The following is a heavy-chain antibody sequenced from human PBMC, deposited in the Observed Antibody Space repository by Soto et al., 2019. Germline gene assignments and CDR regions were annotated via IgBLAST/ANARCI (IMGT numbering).Heavy chain of an antibody. Sequence: EVQLLESGGGLVQPGGSLRLSCAASGFTFSSYAMSWVRQPPGKGLEWVSAISGSGGSTYYADSVKGRFTISRDNSKNTLYLQMNSLRAEDTAVYYCAKAEYDFWSGYYTGDAFDIWGQGTMVTVSS. D-gene: IGHD3-3*01. CDR3: AKAEYDFWSGYYTGDAFDI. J-gene: IGHJ3*02. CDR1: GFTFSSYA. CDR2: ISGSGGST. V-gene: IGHV3-23*01.